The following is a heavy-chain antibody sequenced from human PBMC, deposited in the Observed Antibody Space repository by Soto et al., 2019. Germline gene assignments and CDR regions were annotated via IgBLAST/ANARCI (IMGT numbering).Heavy chain of an antibody. Sequence: GGSLRLSCAASGFTFSSYAMSWVRQAPGKGLEWVSAISGSGGSTYYADSVKGRFTISRDNSKNTLYLQMNSLRAEDTAVFYCARSKKTVTTFCVGYWGQGTLVTVSS. CDR1: GFTFSSYA. J-gene: IGHJ4*02. CDR3: ARSKKTVTTFCVGY. V-gene: IGHV3-23*01. D-gene: IGHD4-4*01. CDR2: ISGSGGST.